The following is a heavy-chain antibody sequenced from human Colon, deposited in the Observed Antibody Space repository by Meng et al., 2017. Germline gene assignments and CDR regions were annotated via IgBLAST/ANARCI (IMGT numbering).Heavy chain of an antibody. CDR3: AKDQTTGSYLSAY. CDR1: GYTFGAHS. J-gene: IGHJ4*02. V-gene: IGHV1-2*06. Sequence: QIHLIQCGAEGKKPGASVKLSCQTSGYTFGAHSMHWVRQAPGQGLEWVGRINPISDDTKYAQKFQGRVTMTRDTPISTAYLEVRSLTSDDTAVYYCAKDQTTGSYLSAYWGQGTLVTVSS. D-gene: IGHD3-10*01. CDR2: INPISDDT.